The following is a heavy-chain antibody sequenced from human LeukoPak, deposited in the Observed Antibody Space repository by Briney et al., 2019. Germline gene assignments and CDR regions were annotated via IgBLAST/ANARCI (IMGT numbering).Heavy chain of an antibody. CDR3: TRPQFSIAAAVSYNWFDP. J-gene: IGHJ5*02. CDR2: INPNSSGT. D-gene: IGHD6-13*01. V-gene: IGHV1-2*02. CDR1: GYTFTGYY. Sequence: ASVKVSCKASGYTFTGYYMRWVRQAPGQGLEWMGWINPNSSGTNYAKKFQGRVTMTRDTSISTDYIELRRLRSDDTAVYYCTRPQFSIAAAVSYNWFDPWGQGTLVTVSS.